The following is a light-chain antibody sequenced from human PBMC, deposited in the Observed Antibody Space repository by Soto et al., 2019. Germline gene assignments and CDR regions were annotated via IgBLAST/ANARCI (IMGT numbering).Light chain of an antibody. CDR1: QSVSSN. Sequence: EIVMTQSPATLSVSPGERATLACRASQSVSSNLAWYRQKPGQAPRLLIYGESTTATGIPDRLSGSGSGTELNLTISRLQSEDFAVYNCQQYNKWPRTCGQGTKVDIK. V-gene: IGKV3-15*01. J-gene: IGKJ2*01. CDR2: GES. CDR3: QQYNKWPRT.